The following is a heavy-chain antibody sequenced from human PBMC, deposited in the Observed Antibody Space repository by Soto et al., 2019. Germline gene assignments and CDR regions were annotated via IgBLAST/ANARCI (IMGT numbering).Heavy chain of an antibody. V-gene: IGHV4-4*02. Sequence: SETLSLTCAVSGGSISSSNWWSWVRQPPGKGLEWIGEIYHSGSTNYNPSLKSRVTISVDKSKNQFSLKLSSVTAADTAVYYCARKTVVPAAIVFGMDVWGQGTTVTVSS. J-gene: IGHJ6*02. CDR1: GGSISSSNW. D-gene: IGHD2-2*01. CDR2: IYHSGST. CDR3: ARKTVVPAAIVFGMDV.